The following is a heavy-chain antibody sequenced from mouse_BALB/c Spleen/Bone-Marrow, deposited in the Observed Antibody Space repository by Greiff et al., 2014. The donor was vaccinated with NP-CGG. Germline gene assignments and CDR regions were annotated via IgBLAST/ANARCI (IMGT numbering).Heavy chain of an antibody. CDR3: ASVYDYGRGYAMDY. D-gene: IGHD2-4*01. Sequence: VQLQQSEAELVRPGSSVKISCKASGYAFSNYGMNWVKQRPGQGLEWIGQIYPGDGETNYNGEFEGRVTLTADKSSSTAYMQVSSLTSEDSAVYFCASVYDYGRGYAMDYWGQGTSVTVSS. J-gene: IGHJ4*01. CDR1: GYAFSNYG. V-gene: IGHV1-80*01. CDR2: IYPGDGET.